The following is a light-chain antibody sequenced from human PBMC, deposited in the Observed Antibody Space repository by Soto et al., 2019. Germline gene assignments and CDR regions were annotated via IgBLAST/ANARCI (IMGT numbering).Light chain of an antibody. V-gene: IGLV2-11*01. CDR3: GSYTSSTTPYV. CDR2: DVI. J-gene: IGLJ1*01. CDR1: SSDVGTYTY. Sequence: QSVLTQPRSVSGSPGQSVTISCTGTSSDVGTYTYVSWYQQHPGKAPKLIIYDVIKRPSGVPDRFSGSKSGNTASLTISGLQAGDEADYYCGSYTSSTTPYVFGTGTKVTVL.